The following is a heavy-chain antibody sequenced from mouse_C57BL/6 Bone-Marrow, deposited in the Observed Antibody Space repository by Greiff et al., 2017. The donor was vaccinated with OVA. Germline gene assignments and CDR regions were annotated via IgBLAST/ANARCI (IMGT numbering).Heavy chain of an antibody. CDR2: IYPGSGST. Sequence: VQLQQPGAELVKPGASVKMSCKASGYTFTSYWITWVKQRPGQGLEWIGDIYPGSGSTNYNEKFKSKATLTVDTSSSTAYMQLSSLTSEDSAVYYGARRDTSSGDYFDYWGQGTTLTVSS. CDR3: ARRDTSSGDYFDY. D-gene: IGHD3-2*02. CDR1: GYTFTSYW. V-gene: IGHV1-55*01. J-gene: IGHJ2*01.